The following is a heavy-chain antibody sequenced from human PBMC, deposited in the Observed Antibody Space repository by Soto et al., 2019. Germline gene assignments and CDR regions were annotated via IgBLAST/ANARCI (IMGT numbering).Heavy chain of an antibody. CDR1: GGSISSYY. D-gene: IGHD2-15*01. V-gene: IGHV4-4*07. CDR2: IYTGGST. Sequence: LSLTCTVSGGSISSYYWSWIRQPAGKGLEWIGRIYTGGSTNYSPSLKSRVTMSVDTSKNQFSLRLTSVTAADTAVYYCARASVGPPGGGSWTMPFDIWGRGTLVTVSS. J-gene: IGHJ4*02. CDR3: ARASVGPPGGGSWTMPFDI.